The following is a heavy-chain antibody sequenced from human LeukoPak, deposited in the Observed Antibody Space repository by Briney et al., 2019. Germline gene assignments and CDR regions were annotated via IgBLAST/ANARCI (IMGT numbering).Heavy chain of an antibody. Sequence: ASVKVSCKASGYTFTGNYMHWVRQAPGQGLEWMGWVNPNSGGTKYAQRFQGRVTMTRDTSISTAYMELSRLRSDDTAVYYCARDEGDIRYFDWAIIDYWGQGTLVTVSS. D-gene: IGHD3-9*01. CDR1: GYTFTGNY. CDR3: ARDEGDIRYFDWAIIDY. CDR2: VNPNSGGT. J-gene: IGHJ4*02. V-gene: IGHV1-2*02.